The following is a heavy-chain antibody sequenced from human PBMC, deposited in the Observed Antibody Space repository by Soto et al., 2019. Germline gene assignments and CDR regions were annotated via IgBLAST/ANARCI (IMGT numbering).Heavy chain of an antibody. CDR3: ATVGGNWNYVDH. CDR2: IYYTGST. D-gene: IGHD1-20*01. CDR1: GGSISSGGYY. V-gene: IGHV4-31*03. J-gene: IGHJ4*02. Sequence: LSLTCTVSGGSISSGGYYWSWIRQHPEKGLEWIGYIYYTGSTYYNPSLKSRVTMSVDTSKNQFSLKLSSVTAADTAVYYCATVGGNWNYVDHWGQGTLVTVSS.